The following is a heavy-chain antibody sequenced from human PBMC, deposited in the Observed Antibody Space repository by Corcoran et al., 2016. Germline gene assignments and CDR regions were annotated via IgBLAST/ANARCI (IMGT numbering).Heavy chain of an antibody. CDR3: ARDPAYYYDSSGAFDI. V-gene: IGHV3-48*04. CDR1: GFTFSSYS. Sequence: EVQLVESGGGLVQPGGSLRLSCAASGFTFSSYSMNWVRQAPGKGLEGVSYISSSSSTIYYADSVKGRFTISRDNAKNSLYLQMNSLRAEDTAVYYCARDPAYYYDSSGAFDIWGQGTMVTVSS. D-gene: IGHD3-22*01. CDR2: ISSSSSTI. J-gene: IGHJ3*02.